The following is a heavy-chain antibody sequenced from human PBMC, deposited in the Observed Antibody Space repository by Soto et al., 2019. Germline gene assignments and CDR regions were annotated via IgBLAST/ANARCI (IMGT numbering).Heavy chain of an antibody. CDR2: IYYSGST. J-gene: IGHJ4*02. CDR3: ARHVEGYGSSGYYYDFDY. V-gene: IGHV4-39*01. CDR1: GGSISSRSDY. Sequence: PXATLALTSTVSGGSISSRSDYGGGIRQPPGKGLEWIGSIYYSGSTYYNPSLKSRVTISVDTSKNQFSLKLSSVTAADTAVYYCARHVEGYGSSGYYYDFDYWGQGTLVTVSS. D-gene: IGHD3-22*01.